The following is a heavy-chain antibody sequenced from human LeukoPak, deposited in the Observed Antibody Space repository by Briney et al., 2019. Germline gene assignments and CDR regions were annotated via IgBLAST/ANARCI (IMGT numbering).Heavy chain of an antibody. V-gene: IGHV3-49*03. CDR3: TRDQEGGSVSCRGGRCYSKDYYGMDV. J-gene: IGHJ6*02. CDR1: GFTFGDYV. CDR2: IRSKAYGGTT. Sequence: GGSLRLSCTTSGFTFGDYVMSWFRQAPGKGLEWVGFIRSKAYGGTTEYAASVKGRFIISRDDSKSIAYLQMNSLKTEDTAVYYCTRDQEGGSVSCRGGRCYSKDYYGMDVWGQGTTVTVSS. D-gene: IGHD2-15*01.